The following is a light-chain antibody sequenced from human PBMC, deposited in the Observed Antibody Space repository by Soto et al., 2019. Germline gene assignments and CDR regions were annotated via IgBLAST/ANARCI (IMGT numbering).Light chain of an antibody. Sequence: DIQMTQSPSTLSASVGDRVTITCRASQSISTWLAWYQQKPGKAPRFLMYQASTLENGVPPRFSGRGSGTEFTLTISNLQPDDFATYYCQQYKSYSTFGQGTKWIS. CDR3: QQYKSYST. CDR2: QAS. J-gene: IGKJ2*01. V-gene: IGKV1-5*03. CDR1: QSISTW.